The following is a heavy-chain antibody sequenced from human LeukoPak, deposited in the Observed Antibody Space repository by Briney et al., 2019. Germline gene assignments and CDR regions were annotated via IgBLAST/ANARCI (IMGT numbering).Heavy chain of an antibody. CDR1: GFTFSSHE. Sequence: GGSLRLSWAASGFTFSSHEINWVRQAPGKGLEWVSYIITSCRTIYYADSVKGRFTISRDNAKNSMYLQMNRLRAEDTAVYYCARDGVLRSFDWLFPYYMDVWGKETTVTVSS. CDR2: IITSCRTI. V-gene: IGHV3-48*03. J-gene: IGHJ6*03. D-gene: IGHD3-9*01. CDR3: ARDGVLRSFDWLFPYYMDV.